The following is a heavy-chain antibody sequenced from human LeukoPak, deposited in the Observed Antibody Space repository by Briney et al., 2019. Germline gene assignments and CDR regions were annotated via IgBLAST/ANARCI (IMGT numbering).Heavy chain of an antibody. V-gene: IGHV3-30-3*02. CDR2: ISYDGSNK. CDR1: GFTFSSYA. Sequence: PGGSLRLSCAASGFTFSSYAMHWVRQAPGKGLEWVAVISYDGSNKYYADSVKGRFTISRDNSKNTLYLQMNSLRAEDTAVYYCAKSAKGSRYYFGMDVWGQGTTVTVSS. J-gene: IGHJ6*02. CDR3: AKSAKGSRYYFGMDV.